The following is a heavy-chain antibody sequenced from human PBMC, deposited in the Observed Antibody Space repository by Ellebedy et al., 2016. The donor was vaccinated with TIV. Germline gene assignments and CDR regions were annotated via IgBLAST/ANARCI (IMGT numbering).Heavy chain of an antibody. CDR3: ARQQRLYGDYATGFDC. CDR1: GFTLSTYD. Sequence: GESLKISCAASGFTLSTYDMHWVRQAPGKGLEWVAVIRYDGSNEEDADAVKGRFTISRDNSKNTMYLQMNSLRAEDTAVYSCARQQRLYGDYATGFDCWGQGTLVTVSS. V-gene: IGHV3-33*01. CDR2: IRYDGSNE. J-gene: IGHJ4*02. D-gene: IGHD4-17*01.